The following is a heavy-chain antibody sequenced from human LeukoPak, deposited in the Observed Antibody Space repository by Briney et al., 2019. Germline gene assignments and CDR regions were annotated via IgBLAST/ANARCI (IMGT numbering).Heavy chain of an antibody. V-gene: IGHV3-23*01. D-gene: IGHD6-13*01. CDR3: AKDLRSRIAAAGTPYAEYFQH. Sequence: GGSLRLSCAASGFTFSGYAMSWVRQAPGKGLEWVSAISGSGGSTYYADSVKGRFTISRDNSKNTLYLQMNSLRAEDTAVYYCAKDLRSRIAAAGTPYAEYFQHWGQGTLVTVSS. CDR1: GFTFSGYA. J-gene: IGHJ1*01. CDR2: ISGSGGST.